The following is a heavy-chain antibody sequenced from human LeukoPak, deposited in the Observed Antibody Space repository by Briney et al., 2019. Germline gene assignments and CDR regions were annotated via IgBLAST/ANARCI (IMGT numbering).Heavy chain of an antibody. CDR3: ARAVGSETYSAFDI. V-gene: IGHV3-20*04. J-gene: IGHJ3*02. Sequence: GRSLRLSCAASGFTFDDHGMGWVRQAPGKGLEWVSSLNWNGGSTVYADSVKGRFAISRDNAKNSLYLQMSFLRADETALYYCARAVGSETYSAFDIWGRGTMVTVSS. CDR2: LNWNGGST. CDR1: GFTFDDHG. D-gene: IGHD1-26*01.